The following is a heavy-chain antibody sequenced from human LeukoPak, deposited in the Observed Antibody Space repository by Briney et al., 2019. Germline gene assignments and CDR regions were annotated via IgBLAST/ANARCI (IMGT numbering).Heavy chain of an antibody. CDR1: GFTFSSYA. CDR2: ISGSGGST. J-gene: IGHJ4*02. V-gene: IGHV3-23*01. Sequence: GASLRLSCAAPGFTFSSYAMSWVRQAPGKGLEWVSAISGSGGSTYYADSVKGRFTISRDNSKNTLYLQMNSLRAEDTAVYYCAKGLSGDSGYDYWGQGTLVTVSS. CDR3: AKGLSGDSGYDY. D-gene: IGHD3-10*01.